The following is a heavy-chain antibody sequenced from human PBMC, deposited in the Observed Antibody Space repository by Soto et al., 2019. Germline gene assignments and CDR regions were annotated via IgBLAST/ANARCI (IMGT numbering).Heavy chain of an antibody. CDR1: GFTFSSYA. D-gene: IGHD3-9*01. CDR2: ISGSGGST. V-gene: IGHV3-23*01. CDR3: ARVRYDILTGYLGGMDV. J-gene: IGHJ6*02. Sequence: PGGSLRLSCAASGFTFSSYAMSWVRQAPGKGLEWVSAISGSGGSTYYADSVKGRFTISRDDSKNTLYLQMNSLRAEDTAVYYCARVRYDILTGYLGGMDVWGQGTTVTVSS.